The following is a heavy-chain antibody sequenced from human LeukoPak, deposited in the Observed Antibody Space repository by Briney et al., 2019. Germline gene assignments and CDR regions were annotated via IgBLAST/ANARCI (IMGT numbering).Heavy chain of an antibody. J-gene: IGHJ4*02. CDR2: IRSKAYGGTT. Sequence: PGGSLRLSCTASGFTFGDYAMSWVRQAPGKGLEGVGFIRSKAYGGTTEYAASVKGRFTISRDDSKSIAYLQMNSLKTEDTAVYYCTRYCSGGSCYLDYWGQGTLVTVSS. CDR3: TRYCSGGSCYLDY. D-gene: IGHD2-15*01. V-gene: IGHV3-49*04. CDR1: GFTFGDYA.